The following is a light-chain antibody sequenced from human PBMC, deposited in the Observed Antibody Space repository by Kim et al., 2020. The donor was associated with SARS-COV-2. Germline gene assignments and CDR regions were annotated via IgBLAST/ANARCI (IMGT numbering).Light chain of an antibody. V-gene: IGLV3-19*01. Sequence: SSELTQDPAVSVALGQTVKITCQGDSLRTYYASWYQQKPGQAPVLVIYDKNNRPSGIPDRFSGSSSGNTASLTITGAQAEDEADYYFHSRDPSDNPPHVF. J-gene: IGLJ1*01. CDR3: HSRDPSDNPPHV. CDR1: SLRTYY. CDR2: DKN.